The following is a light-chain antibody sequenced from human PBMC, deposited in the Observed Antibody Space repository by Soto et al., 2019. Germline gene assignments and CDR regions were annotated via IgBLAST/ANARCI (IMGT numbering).Light chain of an antibody. CDR1: RSNIGSNT. J-gene: IGLJ2*01. CDR2: NDN. Sequence: QSVLTQPPSASGTPGQRVTISCSGSRSNIGSNTVSWYQQLPGAAPKVFIYNDNQRPSGVPDRFSGSKSGTSASLAISGLQSDDEADYYCATWDDSLNGPVVFGGGTKLTVL. V-gene: IGLV1-44*01. CDR3: ATWDDSLNGPVV.